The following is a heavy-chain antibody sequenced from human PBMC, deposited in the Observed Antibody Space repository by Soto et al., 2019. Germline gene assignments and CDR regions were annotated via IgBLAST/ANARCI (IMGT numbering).Heavy chain of an antibody. V-gene: IGHV4-59*01. D-gene: IGHD6-6*01. CDR3: ARDGPGWIAARFPAYGMDV. J-gene: IGHJ6*02. CDR2: IYYSGST. CDR1: GGSISSYY. Sequence: QVQLQESGPGLVKPSETLSLTCTVSGGSISSYYWSWIRQPPGKGLEWIGYIYYSGSTNYNPSLKSRVTISVDTSKNQFSLKLSSVTAADTAVYYCARDGPGWIAARFPAYGMDVWGQGTTVTVSS.